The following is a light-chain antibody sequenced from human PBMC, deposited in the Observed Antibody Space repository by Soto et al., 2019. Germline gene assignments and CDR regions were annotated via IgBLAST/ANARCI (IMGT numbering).Light chain of an antibody. Sequence: DIQMTQSPSSLSASVGDRVTITCRASQSISSYLNWFQKKPGKAPKLLIYGASNLHSGVPSKFIGSGSGTDFNLTISSLQPEDFATYYCQMSFSRSTSAFGPGTKVDIK. CDR1: QSISSY. CDR2: GAS. J-gene: IGKJ3*01. CDR3: QMSFSRSTSA. V-gene: IGKV1-39*01.